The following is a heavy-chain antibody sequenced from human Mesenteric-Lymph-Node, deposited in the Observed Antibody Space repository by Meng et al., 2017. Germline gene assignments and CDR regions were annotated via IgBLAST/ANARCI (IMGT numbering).Heavy chain of an antibody. D-gene: IGHD4-17*01. CDR2: IIHSGST. CDR1: GFTFNNAW. CDR3: ARETGARYGDYGTDY. V-gene: IGHV4-4*02. Sequence: GSLRLSCAASGFTFNNAWMSWVRQAPGKGLEWIGSIIHSGSTNYNPSLKSRVTISVDTSKNQFSLKLSSVTAADTAVYYCARETGARYGDYGTDYWGQGTLVTVSS. J-gene: IGHJ4*02.